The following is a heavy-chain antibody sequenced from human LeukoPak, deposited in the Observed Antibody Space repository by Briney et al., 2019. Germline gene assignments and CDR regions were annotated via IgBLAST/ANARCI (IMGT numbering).Heavy chain of an antibody. J-gene: IGHJ4*02. CDR3: AKAYGSNGYYQLPIDF. Sequence: PGGSLRLSCAASGFTFSSNAMTWVRQAPGKGLECVSAITGSGGTTYYADSVKGRFTISRDNSKNTLYLQLNNLRAEDMAVYYCAKAYGSNGYYQLPIDFWGQGTLVTVSS. CDR2: ITGSGGTT. CDR1: GFTFSSNA. V-gene: IGHV3-23*01. D-gene: IGHD3-22*01.